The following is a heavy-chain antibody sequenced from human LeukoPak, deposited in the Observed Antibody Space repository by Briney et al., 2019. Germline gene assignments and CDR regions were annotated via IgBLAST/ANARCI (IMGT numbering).Heavy chain of an antibody. CDR2: IYNNGNS. Sequence: PSETLSLACSVSGGSISSPSYYWGWIRQTPGKGLEWLASIYNNGNSFYNPSLKSRVTISVDMSNNQFSLKLTSVTAADTAVYYCARHPFAVVRGVVEWFDPWGQGTLVAVSS. CDR3: ARHPFAVVRGVVEWFDP. J-gene: IGHJ5*02. CDR1: GGSISSPSYY. D-gene: IGHD3-10*01. V-gene: IGHV4-39*01.